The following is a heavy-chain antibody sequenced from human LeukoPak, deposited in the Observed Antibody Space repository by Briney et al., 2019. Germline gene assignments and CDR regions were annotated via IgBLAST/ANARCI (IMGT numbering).Heavy chain of an antibody. CDR1: GGTFSSYA. CDR3: ARAPELRFLEWLSDHYYGMDV. D-gene: IGHD3-3*01. V-gene: IGHV1-69*13. Sequence: SVKVSCKASGGTFSSYAISWVRQAPGQGLEWMGGIIPIFGTANYAQKFQGRVTITADESTSTAYMELSSLRSEDTAVYYCARAPELRFLEWLSDHYYGMDVWGQGTTVTVSS. J-gene: IGHJ6*02. CDR2: IIPIFGTA.